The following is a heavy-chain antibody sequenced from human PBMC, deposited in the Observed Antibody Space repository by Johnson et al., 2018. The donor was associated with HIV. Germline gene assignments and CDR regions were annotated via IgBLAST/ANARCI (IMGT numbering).Heavy chain of an antibody. Sequence: VQLVESGGALVQPGRSLRLSCVASGFTFEDYAMYWVRQAPGKGLEWVSGISWNSDDIDYADSVKGRFTISRDNAKNSLYLQMNTLRPEDTALYYCAKDLVCINVRDAFHIWGQGTMVTVS. CDR1: GFTFEDYA. CDR3: AKDLVCINVRDAFHI. D-gene: IGHD2-8*01. V-gene: IGHV3-9*01. J-gene: IGHJ3*02. CDR2: ISWNSDDI.